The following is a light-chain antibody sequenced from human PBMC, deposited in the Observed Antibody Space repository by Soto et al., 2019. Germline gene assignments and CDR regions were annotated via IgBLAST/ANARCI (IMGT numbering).Light chain of an antibody. CDR1: SSDVGGYNY. CDR3: SSYTSSSTLDV. Sequence: ALTQPASVSGSPGQSITISCTGTSSDVGGYNYVSWYQQHPGKAPKLMIYEVSNRPSGVSNRFSGSKSGNTASLTISGLQAEDEADYYCSSYTSSSTLDVFGTGTKVTV. J-gene: IGLJ1*01. CDR2: EVS. V-gene: IGLV2-14*01.